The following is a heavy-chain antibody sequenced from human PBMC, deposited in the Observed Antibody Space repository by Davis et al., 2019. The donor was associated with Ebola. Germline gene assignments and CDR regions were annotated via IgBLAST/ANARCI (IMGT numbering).Heavy chain of an antibody. J-gene: IGHJ4*02. D-gene: IGHD5-24*01. V-gene: IGHV3-30*02. Sequence: PGGSLRLSCAASGFTFSRYGMHWVRQAPGKGLEWVTLIRFDASDKFYADSVRGRFTISRDNSKNTLYLHMDSLRAEDTAVYYCARRDSYSSFDYWGQGTLVTVSS. CDR1: GFTFSRYG. CDR2: IRFDASDK. CDR3: ARRDSYSSFDY.